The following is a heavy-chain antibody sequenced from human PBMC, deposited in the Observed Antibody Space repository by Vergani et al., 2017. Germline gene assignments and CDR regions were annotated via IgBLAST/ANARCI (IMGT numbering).Heavy chain of an antibody. CDR1: GGTFSSYA. J-gene: IGHJ6*03. V-gene: IGHV1-69*01. CDR2: ILPIFGTA. D-gene: IGHD5-12*01. CDR3: ARDLVDIVATTRSYYYYYMYV. Sequence: QVQLVQSGAEVKKPGSSVKVSCKASGGTFSSYAISWVRQAPGQGLEWMGGILPIFGTANYAQKFQGRFTITADESTSTAYMELSSLRSEDTAVYYCARDLVDIVATTRSYYYYYMYVWGKGTTVTVSS.